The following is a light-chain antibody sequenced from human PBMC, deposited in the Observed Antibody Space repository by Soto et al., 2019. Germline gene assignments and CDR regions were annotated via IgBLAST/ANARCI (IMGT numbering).Light chain of an antibody. Sequence: QVTQSVAALSANVRDRVTINCRASQDIRNPVAWYHQKAGKPPKLLIYDASRLASGVPSRFSGSGSGTDFTLTISSLQPDDIATYSCPESHITPFGQGAKVAIK. V-gene: IGKV1-13*02. CDR2: DAS. CDR3: PESHITP. CDR1: QDIRNP. J-gene: IGKJ1*01.